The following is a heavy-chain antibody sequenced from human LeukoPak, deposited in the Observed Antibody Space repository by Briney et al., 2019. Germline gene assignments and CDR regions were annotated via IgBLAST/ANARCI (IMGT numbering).Heavy chain of an antibody. CDR1: GFTFDDYA. V-gene: IGHV3-23*01. CDR2: ISGSGGST. CDR3: ANLFCTNGVCYQFDY. D-gene: IGHD2-8*01. Sequence: GGSLRLSCAASGFTFDDYAMSWVRQAPGKGLEWVSAISGSGGSTYYADSVKGRFTISRDNSKNTLYLQMNSLRAEDTAVYYCANLFCTNGVCYQFDYWGQGTLVTVSS. J-gene: IGHJ4*02.